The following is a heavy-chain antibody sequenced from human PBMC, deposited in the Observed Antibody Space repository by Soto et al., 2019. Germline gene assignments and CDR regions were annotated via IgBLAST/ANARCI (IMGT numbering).Heavy chain of an antibody. Sequence: GALRLSCAASGFTFSSYAMSWVRQAPGKGLEWVSAISGSGGSTYYADSVKGRFTISRDNSKNTLYLQMNSLRAEDTAVYYCAKRIGYGSGSYYKYYYYGMDVWGQGTTVTVSS. V-gene: IGHV3-23*01. CDR1: GFTFSSYA. CDR2: ISGSGGST. D-gene: IGHD3-10*01. CDR3: AKRIGYGSGSYYKYYYYGMDV. J-gene: IGHJ6*02.